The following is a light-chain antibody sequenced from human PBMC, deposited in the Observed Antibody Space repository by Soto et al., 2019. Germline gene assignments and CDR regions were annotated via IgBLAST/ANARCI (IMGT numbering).Light chain of an antibody. CDR3: ETWDNNTHVV. CDR2: LEGSGSF. CDR1: SGHSSYI. Sequence: QLVLTQSSSASASLGSSVKLTCTLSSGHSSYIIAWHQQQPGKAPRYLMNLEGSGSFNKGSGVPDRFSGSSSGADRYLTISNLQFEDEADYYCETWDNNTHVVFGGGTKVTVL. J-gene: IGLJ2*01. V-gene: IGLV4-60*02.